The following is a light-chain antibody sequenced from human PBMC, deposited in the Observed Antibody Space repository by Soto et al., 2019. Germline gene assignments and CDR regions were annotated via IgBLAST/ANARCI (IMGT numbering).Light chain of an antibody. CDR1: QSGRNK. CDR2: GAY. Sequence: EILMSQSPATQSLSPGERATLSRRASQSGRNKLAWYQQKPGQAPRLLIYGAYTRPTGIPARFSGSGSGTEFTLTISSLQSEDFAVYYCQQYNNWLTWTFGQGTKVDIK. V-gene: IGKV3-15*01. CDR3: QQYNNWLTWT. J-gene: IGKJ1*01.